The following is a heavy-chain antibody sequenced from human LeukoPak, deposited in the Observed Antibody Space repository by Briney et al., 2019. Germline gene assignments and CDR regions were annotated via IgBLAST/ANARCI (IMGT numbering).Heavy chain of an antibody. Sequence: SETLSLTCAVYGGSFSGYYWSWIRQPPGKGLEWIGEINHSGSTNYNPSLKSRVTISVDTSKNQFSLKLSSVTAADTAVYYCARGLEMATMGGNYWGQGTLVTVSS. V-gene: IGHV4-34*01. CDR3: ARGLEMATMGGNY. CDR1: GGSFSGYY. CDR2: INHSGST. D-gene: IGHD5-24*01. J-gene: IGHJ4*02.